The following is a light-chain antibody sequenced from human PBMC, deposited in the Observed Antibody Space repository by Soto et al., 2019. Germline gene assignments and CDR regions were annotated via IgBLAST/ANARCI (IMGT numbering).Light chain of an antibody. CDR3: ASYAGSQNYV. J-gene: IGLJ1*01. Sequence: QSALTQPPSASGSLGQSVTISCTGTSADVGGYNFVSWYQQHPGKAPKLMIFEVSQRPSGVPDRFSGSKSRNTASLTVSELQAEDEADYYCASYAGSQNYVFGTGTKLTVL. CDR1: SADVGGYNF. CDR2: EVS. V-gene: IGLV2-8*01.